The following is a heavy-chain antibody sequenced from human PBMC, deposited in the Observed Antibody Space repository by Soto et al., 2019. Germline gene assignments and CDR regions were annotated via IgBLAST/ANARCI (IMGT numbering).Heavy chain of an antibody. CDR3: ARHADNSSGWYRYYYGMDV. D-gene: IGHD6-19*01. V-gene: IGHV5-10-1*01. Sequence: PGESLKISCKGSGYSFTSYWISWVRQMPGKGLEWMGRIDPSDSYTNYSPSFQGHVTISADKSISTAYLQWSSLKASDTAMYYCARHADNSSGWYRYYYGMDVWGQGTTGTVS. J-gene: IGHJ6*02. CDR2: IDPSDSYT. CDR1: GYSFTSYW.